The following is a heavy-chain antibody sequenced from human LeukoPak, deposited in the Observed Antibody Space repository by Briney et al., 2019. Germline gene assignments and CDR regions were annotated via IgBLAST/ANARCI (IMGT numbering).Heavy chain of an antibody. V-gene: IGHV3-11*06. J-gene: IGHJ4*02. CDR2: ISSSSSYT. Sequence: SGGSLRLSCAASGFTFSDYYMSWIRQAPGKGLEWVSYISSSSSYTNYADSVKGRFTISRDNAKNSLYLQMNSLRAEDTAVYYCARGRSPYYYGSGSYGYYFDYWGQGTLVTVSS. D-gene: IGHD3-10*01. CDR3: ARGRSPYYYGSGSYGYYFDY. CDR1: GFTFSDYY.